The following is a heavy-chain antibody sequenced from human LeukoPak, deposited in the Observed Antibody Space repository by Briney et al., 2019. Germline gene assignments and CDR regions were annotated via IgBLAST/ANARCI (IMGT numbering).Heavy chain of an antibody. Sequence: GASVKVSCKASGYTFTSYYMHWVRQAPGQGLEWMGIINPSGGSTSYAQKFQGRVTMTRDTSTSTVYMELSSLRSEDTAVYYCAREGVLAGDDSSFDYWGQGTLVTVSS. CDR3: AREGVLAGDDSSFDY. V-gene: IGHV1-46*01. CDR1: GYTFTSYY. J-gene: IGHJ4*02. D-gene: IGHD3-9*01. CDR2: INPSGGST.